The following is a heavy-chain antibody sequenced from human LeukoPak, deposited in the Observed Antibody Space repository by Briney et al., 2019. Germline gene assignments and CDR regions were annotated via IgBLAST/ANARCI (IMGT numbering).Heavy chain of an antibody. CDR2: INPNSGGT. Sequence: ASVKVSCKASGYTFTGYYIHWVRQAPGQGLEWMGWINPNSGGTNYAQKFQGRVTMTRDTSIRTAYMELSRLRSDDTAVYYCARGRDGYNPAGNFDYWGQGTLVTVSS. CDR3: ARGRDGYNPAGNFDY. D-gene: IGHD5-24*01. J-gene: IGHJ4*02. CDR1: GYTFTGYY. V-gene: IGHV1-2*02.